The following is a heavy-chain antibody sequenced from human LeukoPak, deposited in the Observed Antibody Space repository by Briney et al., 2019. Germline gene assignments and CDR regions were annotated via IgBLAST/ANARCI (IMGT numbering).Heavy chain of an antibody. CDR2: ITSKTDGETT. Sequence: GGSLRLSCAASGFTFYNAWVSWARQAPGKGLEWVGRITSKTDGETTQYAAPVRRSFSISRDDSRNTSFLQMNSLGIEDTAVYYCTTFDNLDWLKKALFAPWGQGTAVTVSS. D-gene: IGHD3-9*01. CDR1: GFTFYNAW. CDR3: TTFDNLDWLKKALFAP. J-gene: IGHJ5*02. V-gene: IGHV3-15*01.